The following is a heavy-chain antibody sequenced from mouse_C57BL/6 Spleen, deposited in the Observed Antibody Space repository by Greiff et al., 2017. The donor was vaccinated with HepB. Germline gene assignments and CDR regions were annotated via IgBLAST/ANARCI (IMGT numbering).Heavy chain of an antibody. CDR3: ARAPFYGNYWYFDV. V-gene: IGHV5-16*01. D-gene: IGHD2-10*01. Sequence: EVQVVESEGGLVQPGSSMKLSCTASGFTFSDYYMAWVRQVPEKGLEWVANINYDGSSTYYLDSLKSRFIISRDNAKNILYLQMSSLKSEDTATYYCARAPFYGNYWYFDVWGTGTTVTVSS. J-gene: IGHJ1*03. CDR1: GFTFSDYY. CDR2: INYDGSST.